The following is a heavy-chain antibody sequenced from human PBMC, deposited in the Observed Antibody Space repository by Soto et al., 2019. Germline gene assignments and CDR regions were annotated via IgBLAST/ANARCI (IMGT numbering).Heavy chain of an antibody. CDR2: IYPGDSDT. V-gene: IGHV5-51*01. Sequence: GESLKISCKVSVYDFATYWIGWVRQMPGKGLEWMGIIYPGDSDTKYSPSFQGQVTISVDKSISTAYLQWSSLTASDTAMYYCARHRYNSGPTDNDMDVWGQGTTVTVSS. J-gene: IGHJ6*02. CDR3: ARHRYNSGPTDNDMDV. CDR1: VYDFATYW. D-gene: IGHD6-19*01.